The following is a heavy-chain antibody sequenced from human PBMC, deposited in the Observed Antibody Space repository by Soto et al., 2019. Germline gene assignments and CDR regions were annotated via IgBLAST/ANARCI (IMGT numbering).Heavy chain of an antibody. J-gene: IGHJ3*02. CDR1: GFPFGDYA. Sequence: PGGSLRLSCTASGFPFGDYAMSLFRQSPGKGLEWVGFIRSKAYGGTTEYAASVKGRFTISRDDSKSIAYLQMNSLKTEDTAVYYCTSPYYYDSSGYPDASDIWGQGTMVTVSS. D-gene: IGHD3-22*01. CDR2: IRSKAYGGTT. CDR3: TSPYYYDSSGYPDASDI. V-gene: IGHV3-49*03.